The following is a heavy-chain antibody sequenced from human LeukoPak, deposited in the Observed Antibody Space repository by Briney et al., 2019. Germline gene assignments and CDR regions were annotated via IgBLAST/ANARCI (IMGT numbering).Heavy chain of an antibody. CDR2: IRYDGSNK. CDR3: AREYYDFWSGYINYFDY. CDR1: GFTFSSYG. V-gene: IGHV3-30*02. Sequence: PGGSLRLSCAASGFTFSSYGMHWVRQAPGKGLKWVAFIRYDGSNKYYADSVKGRFTISRDNSKDTLYLQMNSLRAEDTAVYYCAREYYDFWSGYINYFDYWGQGTLVTVSS. J-gene: IGHJ4*02. D-gene: IGHD3-3*01.